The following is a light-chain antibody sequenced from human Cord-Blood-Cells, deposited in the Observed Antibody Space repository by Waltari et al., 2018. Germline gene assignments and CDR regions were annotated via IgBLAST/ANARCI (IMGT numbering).Light chain of an antibody. CDR2: LGS. CDR3: MQALQTPYA. CDR1: QSPLHSNGYKH. V-gene: IGKV2-28*01. Sequence: DIVMTQSPLSLPVTPGEPGSTPCRSSQSPLHSNGYKHLYWYLQKPGQSPQPLIYLGSNRSSGVPDRFSVSRSDTDFTLNISRVEAEDVGVYYGMQALQTPYAFGQGTKLEIK. J-gene: IGKJ2*01.